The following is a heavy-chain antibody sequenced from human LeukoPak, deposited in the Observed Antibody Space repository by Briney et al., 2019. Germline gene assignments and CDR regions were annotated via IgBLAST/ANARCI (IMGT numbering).Heavy chain of an antibody. CDR3: AREGIVATSDAFDI. CDR1: GGTFSGYA. Sequence: GSSVKVSCKASGGTFSGYAISWVRQAPGQGLEWMGGIIPIFGTANYAQKFQGRVTITTDESTSTAYMELSSLRSEDTAVYYCAREGIVATSDAFDIWGQGTMVTVSS. D-gene: IGHD5-12*01. CDR2: IIPIFGTA. V-gene: IGHV1-69*05. J-gene: IGHJ3*02.